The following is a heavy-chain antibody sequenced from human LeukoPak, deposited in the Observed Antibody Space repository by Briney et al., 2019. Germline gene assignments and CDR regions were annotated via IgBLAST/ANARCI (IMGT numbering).Heavy chain of an antibody. D-gene: IGHD3-10*01. CDR3: ARYLGAGALLFGDVGRMIDP. CDR2: IYYSGST. V-gene: IGHV4-30-4*01. J-gene: IGHJ5*02. Sequence: SQTLSLTCTVSGGSISSGDYYWSWIRQPPGKGLEWIGYIYYSGSTYYNPSLKSRVSISVDTSKNQFSLKLSSVTAADTAVYYCARYLGAGALLFGDVGRMIDPWGQGTQVTVSS. CDR1: GGSISSGDYY.